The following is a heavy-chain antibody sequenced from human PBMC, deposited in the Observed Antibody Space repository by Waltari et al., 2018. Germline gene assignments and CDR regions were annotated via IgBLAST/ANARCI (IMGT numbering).Heavy chain of an antibody. CDR1: GFTFSDYY. V-gene: IGHV3-11*01. J-gene: IGHJ4*02. Sequence: VQLVASGRGLVKTVGSLRLSCAASGFTFSDYYSNWIRQAPGQGLKWVSCVSSSASIRKYADSVKGRFTISRENAKNSLYLQMNSLRAEVTAVYYCRRGYSYNNRDYWGQGTLVTVSS. CDR3: RRGYSYNNRDY. CDR2: VSSSASIR. D-gene: IGHD5-18*01.